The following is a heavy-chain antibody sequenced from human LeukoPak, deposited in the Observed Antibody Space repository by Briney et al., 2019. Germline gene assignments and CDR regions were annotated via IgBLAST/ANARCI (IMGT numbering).Heavy chain of an antibody. Sequence: GGSLRLSCAASGFTFSSYSMNWVRQAPGKGLEWVSSTSSSSSYIYYADSVKGRFTISRDNAKNSLYLQMNSLRAEDTAVYYCARETRYFDWLLPIDYWGQGTLVTVSS. CDR2: TSSSSSYI. CDR3: ARETRYFDWLLPIDY. D-gene: IGHD3-9*01. J-gene: IGHJ4*02. V-gene: IGHV3-21*01. CDR1: GFTFSSYS.